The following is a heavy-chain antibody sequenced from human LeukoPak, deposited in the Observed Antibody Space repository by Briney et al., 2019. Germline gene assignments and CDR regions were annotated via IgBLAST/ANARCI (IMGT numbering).Heavy chain of an antibody. CDR3: ARAPGGLWFRFYY. D-gene: IGHD3-10*01. CDR1: GGSFSGYY. CDR2: INHSGST. J-gene: IGHJ4*02. Sequence: PSETLSLTCAVYGGSFSGYYWSWIRQPPGKGLEWIGEINHSGSTNYNPSLKSRVTISVDTSKNQFSLKLSSVTAADTAVYYCARAPGGLWFRFYYWGQGTLVTVSS. V-gene: IGHV4-34*01.